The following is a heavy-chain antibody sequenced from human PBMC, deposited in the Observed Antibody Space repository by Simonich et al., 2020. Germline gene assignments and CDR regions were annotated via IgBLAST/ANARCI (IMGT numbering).Heavy chain of an antibody. CDR1: GFTFSSYA. D-gene: IGHD1-26*01. V-gene: IGHV3-30*07. J-gene: IGHJ3*02. CDR3: AREGAGNDAFDI. CDR2: ISYDGSNK. Sequence: QVQLVESGGGVVQPGRSLRLSCAASGFTFSSYAMHWVRQAPGKVIEWVAVISYDGSNKYYADSVKGRFTISRDNSKNTLYLQMNSLRAEDTAVYYCAREGAGNDAFDIWGQGTMVTVSS.